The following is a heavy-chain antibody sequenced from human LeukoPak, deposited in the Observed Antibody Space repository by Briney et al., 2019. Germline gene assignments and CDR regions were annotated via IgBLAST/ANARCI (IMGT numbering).Heavy chain of an antibody. CDR2: ITPDGSGD. J-gene: IGHJ4*02. Sequence: GGSLRPSCAASGFTFRNHWMSWVRQAPGRGLEWVASITPDGSGDYYLDSVKGRFTISRDNAENSLFLQMSSLGAEDTAVYYCARLMGTVTTYDYWGQGTLVTVSS. V-gene: IGHV3-7*01. D-gene: IGHD1-7*01. CDR1: GFTFRNHW. CDR3: ARLMGTVTTYDY.